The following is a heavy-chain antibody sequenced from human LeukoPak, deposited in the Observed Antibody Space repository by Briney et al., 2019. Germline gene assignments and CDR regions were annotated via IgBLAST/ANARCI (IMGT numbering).Heavy chain of an antibody. CDR3: ARETTVTLTDY. Sequence: GGSLRLSCAASGFMFSNYGMQWVQLAAGKGLEWVVVISYVGSNKYYADSVKGPFTISRDNSKNTLYLQMNSLRAEDTAVYYRARETTVTLTDYWGEGTLVTVSS. J-gene: IGHJ4*02. V-gene: IGHV3-30*03. CDR1: GFMFSNYG. D-gene: IGHD4-17*01. CDR2: ISYVGSNK.